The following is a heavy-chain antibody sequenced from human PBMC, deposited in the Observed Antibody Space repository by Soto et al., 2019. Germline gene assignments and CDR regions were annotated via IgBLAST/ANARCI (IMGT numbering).Heavy chain of an antibody. J-gene: IGHJ4*02. CDR2: ISWNSGSI. CDR1: GFTFDDYA. CDR3: ARGPPSYPGSSDRFDY. V-gene: IGHV3-9*01. D-gene: IGHD2-2*01. Sequence: GGSLRLSCAASGFTFDDYAMHWVRQAPGKGLEWVSGISWNSGSIYYADSVKGRFTISRDNAKNSLYLQMNSLRDEDTAVYYCARGPPSYPGSSDRFDYWGQGTLVTVSS.